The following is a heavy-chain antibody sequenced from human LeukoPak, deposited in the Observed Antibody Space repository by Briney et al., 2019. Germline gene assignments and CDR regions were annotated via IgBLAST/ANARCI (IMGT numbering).Heavy chain of an antibody. Sequence: PVGSLRLSCAASGFIFITYIMNSVRQAPGKGLEWRSYISSSGSTIHYTDSVKGRITISRDNAKYSLYLQMDRLRAEDTALYSCARGGLGSWTFDSWGQGTLVTVSS. CDR1: GFIFITYI. V-gene: IGHV3-48*04. J-gene: IGHJ4*02. CDR3: ARGGLGSWTFDS. D-gene: IGHD1-26*01. CDR2: ISSSGSTI.